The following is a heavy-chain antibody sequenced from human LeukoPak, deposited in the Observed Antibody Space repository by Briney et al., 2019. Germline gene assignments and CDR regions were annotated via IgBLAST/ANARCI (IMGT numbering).Heavy chain of an antibody. CDR2: INPNSGGT. J-gene: IGHJ6*03. CDR1: GYTFTGYY. Sequence: ASVKVSCKASGYTFTGYYMHWVRQAPGQGLEWMGWINPNSGGTNYAQKFQGRVTMTRDTSISTAYTEMSRLRSDDTAVYYCARVASGRDYYYYYYMDVWGKGTTVTVSS. V-gene: IGHV1-2*02. CDR3: ARVASGRDYYYYYYMDV. D-gene: IGHD5-12*01.